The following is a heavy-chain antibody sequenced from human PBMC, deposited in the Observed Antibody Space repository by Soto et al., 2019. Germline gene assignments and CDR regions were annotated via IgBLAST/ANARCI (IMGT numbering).Heavy chain of an antibody. CDR3: ALWGFRDGNNSKYNYSGMDV. CDR1: GGTFNRYT. Sequence: VQLVQSGAEVKKPGSSVKLSCKASGGTFNRYTISWVRQAPGQGIEWMGGIIPIFGTANYAQKFQGRVAIIADESPSAAYMELRSLRSEDTAVYYCALWGFRDGNNSKYNYSGMDVWGQGTTVTVSS. CDR2: IIPIFGTA. V-gene: IGHV1-69*01. J-gene: IGHJ6*02. D-gene: IGHD1-1*01.